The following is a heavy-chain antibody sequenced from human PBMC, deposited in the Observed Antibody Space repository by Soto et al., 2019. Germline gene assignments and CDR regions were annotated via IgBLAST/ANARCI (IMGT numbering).Heavy chain of an antibody. CDR2: IWYDGSNK. CDR1: GFTFSSYG. CDR3: ARFSSSWYGRIDY. Sequence: QVQLVESGGGVVQPGRSLRLSCAASGFTFSSYGMHWVRQAPGKGLEWVAVIWYDGSNKYYADSVKGRFTISRDNSKNTLYLQMNGLRAEDTAVYYCARFSSSWYGRIDYWGQGTLVTVSS. D-gene: IGHD6-13*01. V-gene: IGHV3-33*01. J-gene: IGHJ4*02.